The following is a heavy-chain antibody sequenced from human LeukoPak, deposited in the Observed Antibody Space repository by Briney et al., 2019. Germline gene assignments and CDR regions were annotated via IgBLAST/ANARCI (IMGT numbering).Heavy chain of an antibody. CDR1: GFTFTNYV. CDR3: AKDSVEGGMVVGATADFNY. V-gene: IGHV3-23*01. D-gene: IGHD1-26*01. CDR2: ISGSGGST. Sequence: GGSLRLSCAASGFTFTNYVMSWVRQAPGKGLEWVSAISGSGGSTYYADSVKGRFTISRDNSKNTLYLQMNSLRAEDTATYYCAKDSVEGGMVVGATADFNYWGQGTLVTVSS. J-gene: IGHJ4*02.